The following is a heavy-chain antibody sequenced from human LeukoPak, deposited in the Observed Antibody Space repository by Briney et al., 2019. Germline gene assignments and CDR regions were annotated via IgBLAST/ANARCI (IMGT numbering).Heavy chain of an antibody. CDR3: AKDGYSESY. D-gene: IGHD2-15*01. Sequence: PGGSLRLSCAASGFTFSSYAMHWVRQAPGKGLEWVAVISYAGSNKYYADSVRGRFTISRDNSKNTLYLQMNSLRAEDTAVYYCAKDGYSESYWGQGTLVTVSS. J-gene: IGHJ4*02. V-gene: IGHV3-30-3*01. CDR1: GFTFSSYA. CDR2: ISYAGSNK.